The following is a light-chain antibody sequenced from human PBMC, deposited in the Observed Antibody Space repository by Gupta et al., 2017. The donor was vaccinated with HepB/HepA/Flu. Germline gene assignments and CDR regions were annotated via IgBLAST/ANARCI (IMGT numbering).Light chain of an antibody. J-gene: IGKJ1*01. CDR1: QSVSSSY. Sequence: EIVLTQSPGTLSLSPGERATLSCRASQSVSSSYLAWYQQKPGQAPRLLIYGASSRATGIPDRFSGSGSGTDFTLTISGLEPEDFAVYYCLRYSSSSWTF. CDR2: GAS. V-gene: IGKV3-20*01. CDR3: LRYSSSSWT.